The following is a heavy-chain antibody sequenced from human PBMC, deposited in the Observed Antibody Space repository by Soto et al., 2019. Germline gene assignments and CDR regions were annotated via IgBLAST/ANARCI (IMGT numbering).Heavy chain of an antibody. Sequence: QVQLVQSGAEVKKPGASVKVSCKASGYTFTSYDINWVRQATGQGLEWMGWINPNSGNTGYAQKFQGRVTMTRNTSISTAYMELSSLRSEDTAVYYCARPWGYCSSTSCYSYWFDPWGQGTLVTVSS. CDR1: GYTFTSYD. V-gene: IGHV1-8*01. D-gene: IGHD2-2*01. CDR3: ARPWGYCSSTSCYSYWFDP. CDR2: INPNSGNT. J-gene: IGHJ5*02.